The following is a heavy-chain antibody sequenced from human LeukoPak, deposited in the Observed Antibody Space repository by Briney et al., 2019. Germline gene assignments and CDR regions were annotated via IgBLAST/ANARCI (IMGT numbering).Heavy chain of an antibody. V-gene: IGHV3-74*01. D-gene: IGHD2-21*01. CDR2: INSDGSIT. Sequence: GGSLRLSCAASGFTFSSYWMHWVRQAPGKGLVWVSRINSDGSITNYADSVKGRFTISRDNAKNTLYLQMNSLRAEDTAVYYCAGGGIAFGYWGQGTLVTVSS. J-gene: IGHJ4*02. CDR3: AGGGIAFGY. CDR1: GFTFSSYW.